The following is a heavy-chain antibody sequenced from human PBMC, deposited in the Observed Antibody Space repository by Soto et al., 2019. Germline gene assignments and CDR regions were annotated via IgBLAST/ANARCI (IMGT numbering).Heavy chain of an antibody. CDR1: GFTFSSYE. CDR3: ARDQDAGSFFPCYDGMDV. V-gene: IGHV3-48*03. Sequence: PGGSLRLSCATSGFTFSSYEMNWVRQAPGKGLEWVSYISSSGSTIYYADSVKGRFTISRDNAKNSLYLQMDSLRAEDTAVYYCARDQDAGSFFPCYDGMDVWGQGTQLTVYS. D-gene: IGHD3-3*01. J-gene: IGHJ6*02. CDR2: ISSSGSTI.